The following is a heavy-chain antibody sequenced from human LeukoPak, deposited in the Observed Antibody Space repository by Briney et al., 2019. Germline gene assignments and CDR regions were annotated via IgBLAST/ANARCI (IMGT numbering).Heavy chain of an antibody. J-gene: IGHJ4*02. V-gene: IGHV3-9*01. Sequence: PGRSLRLSCAASGFTFDDYAMHWVRQAPGKGLEWVSGISWNSGSIGYEDSVKGRFTISRDNAKNSLYLQMNSLRAEDTAVYYCARDRGYCSGGSCYPHDYWGQGTLVTVSS. CDR3: ARDRGYCSGGSCYPHDY. CDR1: GFTFDDYA. CDR2: ISWNSGSI. D-gene: IGHD2-15*01.